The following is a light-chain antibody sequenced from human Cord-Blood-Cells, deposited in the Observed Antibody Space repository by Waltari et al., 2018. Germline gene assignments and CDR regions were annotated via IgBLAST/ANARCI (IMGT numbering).Light chain of an antibody. J-gene: IGKJ1*01. CDR1: QSVSSN. CDR2: GAS. CDR3: QQYNNWPPWT. Sequence: EIVMTQSPATLSVYPGERAPLSCRASQSVSSNLAWYQQKPGQAPRLLISGASTRATGIPARFSGRGSGTEFTLTISSLQSEDFAVYYCQQYNNWPPWTFGQGTKVEIK. V-gene: IGKV3-15*01.